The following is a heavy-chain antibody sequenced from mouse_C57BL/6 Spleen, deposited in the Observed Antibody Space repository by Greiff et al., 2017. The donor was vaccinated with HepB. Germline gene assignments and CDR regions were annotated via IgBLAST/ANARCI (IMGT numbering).Heavy chain of an antibody. CDR2: INPNNGGT. CDR1: GYTFTDYY. V-gene: IGHV1-26*01. J-gene: IGHJ1*03. D-gene: IGHD1-1*01. Sequence: EVQLQQSGPELVKPGASVKISCKASGYTFTDYYMNWVKQSHGKSLEWIGDINPNNGGTSYNQKFKGKATLTVDKSSSTAYMELRSLTSEDSAVYYCARRDTTVLGYFDVWGTGTTVTVSS. CDR3: ARRDTTVLGYFDV.